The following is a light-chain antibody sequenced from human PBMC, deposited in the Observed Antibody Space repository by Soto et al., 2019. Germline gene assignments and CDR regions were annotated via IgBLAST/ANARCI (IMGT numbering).Light chain of an antibody. V-gene: IGKV4-1*01. Sequence: DIVMTQSPDSLAVSLGERATINCKSSQSVLYSSNNKNYLAWYQQKARQPPKLLIYWASTRESGVPDRFSGSGSGTDFTLTISSLQAEDVAVYYCQQYYSTPFTFGPGTKVDIK. CDR2: WAS. CDR3: QQYYSTPFT. J-gene: IGKJ3*01. CDR1: QSVLYSSNNKNY.